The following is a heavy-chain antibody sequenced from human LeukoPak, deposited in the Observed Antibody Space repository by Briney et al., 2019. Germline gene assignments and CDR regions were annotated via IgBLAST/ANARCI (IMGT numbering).Heavy chain of an antibody. J-gene: IGHJ4*02. CDR2: IYYSGST. Sequence: SETLSLTCTVSGGSISSSSYYWGWIRQPPGKGLEWIGSIYYSGSTYYNPSLKSRVTISVDTSKNQFSLKLSSVTAADTAVYYCARQYSSGWTGYFDYWGQGTLVTVSS. CDR1: GGSISSSSYY. V-gene: IGHV4-39*01. D-gene: IGHD6-19*01. CDR3: ARQYSSGWTGYFDY.